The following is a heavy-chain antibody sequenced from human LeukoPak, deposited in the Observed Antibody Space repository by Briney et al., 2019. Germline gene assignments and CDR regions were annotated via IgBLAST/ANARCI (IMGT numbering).Heavy chain of an antibody. Sequence: LETLSLTCTVSGGSISSYYWSWIRQPPGKGLEWIGCIYYSGGANYNPSRKSRVTISVDTSKNQFSLKLSSVTAADTAVYYCARVARFLEWYYFDYWGQGTLVTVSS. V-gene: IGHV4-59*01. CDR1: GGSISSYY. CDR2: IYYSGGA. J-gene: IGHJ4*02. D-gene: IGHD3-3*01. CDR3: ARVARFLEWYYFDY.